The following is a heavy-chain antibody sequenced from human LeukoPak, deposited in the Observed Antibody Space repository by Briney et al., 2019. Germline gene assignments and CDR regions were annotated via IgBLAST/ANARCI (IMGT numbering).Heavy chain of an antibody. V-gene: IGHV3-7*01. D-gene: IGHD4-17*01. CDR1: GFTFSSYW. CDR2: IKQDGSEK. J-gene: IGHJ4*02. CDR3: ASYCDYGDYAVGYFDY. Sequence: GGSLRLSCAASGFTFSSYWMSWVRQAPGKGLEWVANIKQDGSEKYYVDSVKGRFTISRDNAKNSLYLQMNSLRAEDTAVYYCASYCDYGDYAVGYFDYWGQGTLVTVSS.